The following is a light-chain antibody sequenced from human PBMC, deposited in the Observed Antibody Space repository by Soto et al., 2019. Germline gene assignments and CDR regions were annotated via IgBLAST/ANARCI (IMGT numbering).Light chain of an antibody. V-gene: IGKV3-20*01. CDR1: QSVSSNY. CDR2: SAS. Sequence: EIVLTQSPGTLSLSPGERATLSCRASQSVSSNYLAWYQQEPGQAPRLLIYSASRRATGIPDRFSGSGSGTDFTLTISRLEPEDFAVYYCQQYVYPPTWTFGQGTKVDIK. J-gene: IGKJ1*01. CDR3: QQYVYPPTWT.